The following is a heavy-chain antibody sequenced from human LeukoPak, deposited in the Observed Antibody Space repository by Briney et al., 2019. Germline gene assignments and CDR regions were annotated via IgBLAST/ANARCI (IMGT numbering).Heavy chain of an antibody. Sequence: GRSLRLSCAASGFTFSSYAMHWVRQAPGKGLEGVAVISYDRSNKYYADSVKGRFTISRDNSKNTLYLQMNSLRAEDTAVYYCARDGVLWFGELLFHEFDYWGQGTLVTVSS. CDR3: ARDGVLWFGELLFHEFDY. V-gene: IGHV3-30*04. J-gene: IGHJ4*02. CDR1: GFTFSSYA. CDR2: ISYDRSNK. D-gene: IGHD3-10*01.